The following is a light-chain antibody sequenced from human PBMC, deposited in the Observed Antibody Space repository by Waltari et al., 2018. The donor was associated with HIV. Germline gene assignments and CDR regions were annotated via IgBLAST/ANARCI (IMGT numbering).Light chain of an antibody. Sequence: QSVLTQPPSASGTPGQNVTISCSGNTSNIGTNIVNWYQQFPGAAPKLLIYSNNQRPSWGPARFSGSKSGTSASLAISGLQSEDEADYFCAAWDDTLNGLFGGGTKLTVL. CDR1: TSNIGTNI. CDR2: SNN. J-gene: IGLJ2*01. CDR3: AAWDDTLNGL. V-gene: IGLV1-44*01.